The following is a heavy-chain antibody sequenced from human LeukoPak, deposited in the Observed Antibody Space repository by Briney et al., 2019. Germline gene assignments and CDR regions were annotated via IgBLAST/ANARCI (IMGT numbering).Heavy chain of an antibody. CDR2: ITGDSAYI. J-gene: IGHJ4*02. D-gene: IGHD2-2*01. Sequence: PGRSLRLSCAASGFTFSSYGMHWVRQAPGEGLKWVSCITGDSAYIYYADSVKGRFTISRDNAKNSLYLQMNSLRAEDTAVYYCARYGVSSSTSYIDFWGQGTLVTVSS. CDR3: ARYGVSSSTSYIDF. V-gene: IGHV3-21*01. CDR1: GFTFSSYG.